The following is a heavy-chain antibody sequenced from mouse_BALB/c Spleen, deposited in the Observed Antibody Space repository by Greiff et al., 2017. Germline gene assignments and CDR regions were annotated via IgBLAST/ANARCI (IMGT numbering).Heavy chain of an antibody. CDR2: INPSTGYT. D-gene: IGHD3-1*01. CDR1: GYTFTSYW. J-gene: IGHJ3*01. V-gene: IGHV1-7*01. Sequence: VQLVESGAELAKPGASVKMSCKASGYTFTSYWMHWVKQRPGQGLEWIGYINPSTGYTEYNQKFKDKATLTADKSSSTAYMQLSSLTSEDSAVYYCARGGRAFAYWGQGTLVTVSA. CDR3: ARGGRAFAY.